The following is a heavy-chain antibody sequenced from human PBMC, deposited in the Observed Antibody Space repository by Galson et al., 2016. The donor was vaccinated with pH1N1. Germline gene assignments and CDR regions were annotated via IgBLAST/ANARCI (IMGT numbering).Heavy chain of an antibody. CDR1: GYSITRNNYY. Sequence: SETLSLTCVVSGYSITRNNYYWVWIRQPPGGGLEWIGSISHNGITFYSPSLKSRVAISMDTSKTPFSLTLSSLTAADTAFYHCARGPQLWLFEEWGRGILVTVSS. J-gene: IGHJ4*02. V-gene: IGHV4-39*07. CDR2: ISHNGIT. D-gene: IGHD5-18*01. CDR3: ARGPQLWLFEE.